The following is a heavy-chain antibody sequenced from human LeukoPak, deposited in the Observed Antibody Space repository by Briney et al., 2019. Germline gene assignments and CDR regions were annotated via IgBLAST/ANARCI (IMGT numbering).Heavy chain of an antibody. CDR1: GGSISSYY. Sequence: SETLSLTCTVSGGSISSYYWSWIRQPPGKGLEWIGYIYYSGSTYYNPSLKSRVTISVDTSKNQFSLKLSSVTAADTAVYYCARDGIVGATGDYWGQGTLVTVSS. V-gene: IGHV4-30-4*08. J-gene: IGHJ4*02. CDR2: IYYSGST. CDR3: ARDGIVGATGDY. D-gene: IGHD1-26*01.